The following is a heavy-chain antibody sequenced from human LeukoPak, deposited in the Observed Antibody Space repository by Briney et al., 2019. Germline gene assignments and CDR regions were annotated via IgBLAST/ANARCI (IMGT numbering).Heavy chain of an antibody. CDR3: TRKGSQWDFLVDY. CDR1: GFTFSSYG. Sequence: GGSLRLSCAASGFTFSSYGMHWVRQAPGKGLEWVAFIRYDGSNKYYADSLKGRFTISRDNSNNTLYLQMDSLTAEDTAVYYCTRKGSQWDFLVDYWGQGTRVAVSP. V-gene: IGHV3-30*02. CDR2: IRYDGSNK. D-gene: IGHD2/OR15-2a*01. J-gene: IGHJ4*02.